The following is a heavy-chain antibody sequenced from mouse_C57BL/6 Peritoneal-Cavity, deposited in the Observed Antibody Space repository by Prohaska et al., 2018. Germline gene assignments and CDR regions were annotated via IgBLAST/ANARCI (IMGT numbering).Heavy chain of an antibody. Sequence: QVQLQQSGPELVKPGASVKISCKASGYTFTDYYINWVKQRPGQGLEWIGWIFPGSGSTYYNEKFKGKATRTVDKSSSTAYMLLSSLTSEDSAVYFCARGQFITTVVAFDYWGQGTTLTVSS. V-gene: IGHV1-75*01. D-gene: IGHD1-1*01. J-gene: IGHJ2*01. CDR1: GYTFTDYY. CDR2: IFPGSGST. CDR3: ARGQFITTVVAFDY.